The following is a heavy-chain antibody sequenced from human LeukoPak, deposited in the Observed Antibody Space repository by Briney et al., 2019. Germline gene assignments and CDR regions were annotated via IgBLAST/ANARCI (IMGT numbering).Heavy chain of an antibody. Sequence: TLSLTCTVSGGSIGSGDYYWSWIRQPPGKGLEWIAYMYYSGSTYYNPSLKSRVTMSADTSKNQLSLKLSFVTAADTAVYYCARPYYYDSRIDPWGQGILVTVSS. CDR2: MYYSGST. D-gene: IGHD3-22*01. CDR3: ARPYYYDSRIDP. CDR1: GGSIGSGDYY. J-gene: IGHJ5*02. V-gene: IGHV4-30-4*01.